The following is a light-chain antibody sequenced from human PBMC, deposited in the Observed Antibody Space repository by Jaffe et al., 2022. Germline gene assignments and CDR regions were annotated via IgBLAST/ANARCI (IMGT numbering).Light chain of an antibody. Sequence: EIVLTQSPHTQSLSPGERATLSCRASQSVTAGYLAWYQQKPGQAPRLLIHDASRRATGIPDRFSGSGSGTDFTLTISRLEPEDFAVYYCQQYVSSPYTFGQGTKLEIK. CDR1: QSVTAGY. V-gene: IGKV3-20*01. CDR3: QQYVSSPYT. CDR2: DAS. J-gene: IGKJ2*01.